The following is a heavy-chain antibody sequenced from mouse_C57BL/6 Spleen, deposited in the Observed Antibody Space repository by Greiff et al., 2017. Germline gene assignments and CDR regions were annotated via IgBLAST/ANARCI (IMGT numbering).Heavy chain of an antibody. CDR3: ARGPLYDGYSAWFAY. J-gene: IGHJ3*01. Sequence: QVHVKQSGAELVKPGASVKISCKASGYAFSSYWMNWVKQRPGKGLEWIGQIYPGDGDTNYNGKFKGKATLTADKSSSTAYMQLSSLTSEDSAVYFCARGPLYDGYSAWFAYWGQGTLVTVSA. CDR1: GYAFSSYW. CDR2: IYPGDGDT. D-gene: IGHD2-3*01. V-gene: IGHV1-80*01.